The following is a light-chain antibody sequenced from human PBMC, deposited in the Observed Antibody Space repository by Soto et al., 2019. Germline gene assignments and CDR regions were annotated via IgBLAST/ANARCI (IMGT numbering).Light chain of an antibody. CDR2: GAS. CDR3: QQYNNWPMYT. J-gene: IGKJ2*01. CDR1: QSVSSSY. Sequence: EIVLTQSPGTLSLSPGERATLSCRASQSVSSSYLAWYQQKPGQPPRLLIYGASSRATGMPDRFSGSGSGTDFTLTISRLEPEDFAVYYCQQYNNWPMYTFGQGTKLEIK. V-gene: IGKV3-20*01.